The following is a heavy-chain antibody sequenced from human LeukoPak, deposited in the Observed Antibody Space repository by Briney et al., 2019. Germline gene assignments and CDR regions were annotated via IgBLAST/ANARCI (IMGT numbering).Heavy chain of an antibody. CDR1: GYTLRSYG. V-gene: IGHV1-18*01. CDR2: ISAYNGNT. D-gene: IGHD3-10*01. CDR3: ARFGHYYGSGRDYYYYYCMDV. Sequence: ASVKVSWKASGYTLRSYGITWVRQASGQGLEWRGWISAYNGNTKYPQKLQGRVTMTTDTSTSTASMELRSLRSDDTAVYYCARFGHYYGSGRDYYYYYCMDVWGKGTTVTISS. J-gene: IGHJ6*03.